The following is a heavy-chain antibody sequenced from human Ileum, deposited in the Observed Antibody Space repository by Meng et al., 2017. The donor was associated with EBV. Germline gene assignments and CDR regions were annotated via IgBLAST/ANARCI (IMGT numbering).Heavy chain of an antibody. CDR3: ARPYVWGTYRPPGY. CDR2: ISYDETTK. CDR1: GFTFSSYV. Sequence: QVQLVEAGGGVVQPGRSLRLYGVASGFTFSSYVMHWVRQAPGKGLEWVALISYDETTKHYADSVKGRFTISRDNSKNTLYLQMSSLRPEDTAVYYCARPYVWGTYRPPGYWGQGPLVTVSS. J-gene: IGHJ4*02. V-gene: IGHV3-30-3*01. D-gene: IGHD3-16*02.